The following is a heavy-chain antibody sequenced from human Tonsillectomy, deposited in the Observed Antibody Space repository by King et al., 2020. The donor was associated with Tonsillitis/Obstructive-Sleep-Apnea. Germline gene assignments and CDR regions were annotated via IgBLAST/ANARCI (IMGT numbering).Heavy chain of an antibody. CDR2: IYSGGST. CDR1: GFTVSSSN. V-gene: IGHV3-53*01. Sequence: VQLVESGGGLIQPGGSLRLSCAASGFTVSSSNVSWVRQAPGKGLEWVSVIYSGGSTYKAEPMRGRFTVSRDSSENTVYLQMNSLRVEDTAVYYCARLRHCSGTSCYGDAFDLWGQGTMVTVSS. J-gene: IGHJ3*01. D-gene: IGHD2-2*01. CDR3: ARLRHCSGTSCYGDAFDL.